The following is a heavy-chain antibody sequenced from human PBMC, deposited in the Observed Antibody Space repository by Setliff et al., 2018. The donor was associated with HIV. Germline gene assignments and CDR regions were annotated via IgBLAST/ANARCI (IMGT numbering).Heavy chain of an antibody. V-gene: IGHV4-4*08. J-gene: IGHJ6*03. CDR2: IYTSDSI. CDR1: GGSSDRYF. Sequence: PSETLSLTCTVSGGSSDRYFWSWVRQPPGKGLEWIGYIYTSDSIVYNPSLRSRVTMSEDTSKNQVSLSLTSVTAADTAVYYCARGGSYRCWSGYRYYYYDMDLWGKGTTVTVSS. CDR3: ARGGSYRCWSGYRYYYYDMDL. D-gene: IGHD3-3*01.